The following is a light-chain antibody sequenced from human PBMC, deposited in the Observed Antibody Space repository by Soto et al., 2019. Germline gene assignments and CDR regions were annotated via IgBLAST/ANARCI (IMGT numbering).Light chain of an antibody. V-gene: IGLV2-18*02. CDR1: SSDVGSYNR. J-gene: IGLJ3*02. Sequence: QSVLTQPPSVSGYPGQSVTISCTGTSSDVGSYNRVSWYQQPPGTAPKLMICQVSNRPSGVPDRFSGSKSGNTASLTISGLQAEDEADYYCSSYTSSGTWVFGGGTKLTVL. CDR3: SSYTSSGTWV. CDR2: QVS.